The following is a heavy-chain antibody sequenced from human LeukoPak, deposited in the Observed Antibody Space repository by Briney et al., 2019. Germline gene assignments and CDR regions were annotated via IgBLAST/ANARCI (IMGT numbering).Heavy chain of an antibody. CDR3: ARGLGYCSGGSCPRNTYFDY. CDR1: GFTFSSYS. D-gene: IGHD2-15*01. J-gene: IGHJ4*02. CDR2: ISSSSSYI. Sequence: GGSLRLSCAASGFTFSSYSMNWVRQAPGKGLEWVSSISSSSSYIYYADSVKGRFTISRDNAKNSLYLQMNSLRAEDTAVYYCARGLGYCSGGSCPRNTYFDYWGQGTLVTVYS. V-gene: IGHV3-21*01.